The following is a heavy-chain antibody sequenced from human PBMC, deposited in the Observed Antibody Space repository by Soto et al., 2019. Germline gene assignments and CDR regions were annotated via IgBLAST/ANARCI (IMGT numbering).Heavy chain of an antibody. CDR3: AKDGGDYDFWSGYYQGYYYYGMDV. CDR1: GFTFSSYG. V-gene: IGHV3-30*18. CDR2: ISYDGSNK. D-gene: IGHD3-3*01. Sequence: GGSLRLSCAASGFTFSSYGMHWVRQAPGKGLEWVAVISYDGSNKYYADSVKGRFTISRDNSKNTLYLQMNSLRAEDTAVYYCAKDGGDYDFWSGYYQGYYYYGMDVWGQGTTVTVSS. J-gene: IGHJ6*02.